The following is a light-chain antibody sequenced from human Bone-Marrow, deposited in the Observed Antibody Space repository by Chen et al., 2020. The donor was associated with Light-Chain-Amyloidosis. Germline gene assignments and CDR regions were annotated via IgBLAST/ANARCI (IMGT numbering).Light chain of an antibody. CDR3: QSADXXXTYEVI. V-gene: IGLV3-25*03. J-gene: IGLJ2*01. CDR1: DWPTKY. CDR2: RET. Sequence: XELTXPPSASVSPGQTARITXPGNDWPTKYACWYQPKPGQAPVLVIYRETARPSXISEXXXGSSXGTTATLTISGVQAEDEAXYHCQSADXXXTYEVIFGGGTKLTVL.